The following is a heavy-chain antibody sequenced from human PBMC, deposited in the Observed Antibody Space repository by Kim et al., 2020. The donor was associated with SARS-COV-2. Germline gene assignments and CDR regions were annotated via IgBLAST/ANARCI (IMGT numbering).Heavy chain of an antibody. CDR2: GNT. CDR3: ARGRGYSY. V-gene: IGHV1-18*01. D-gene: IGHD5-18*01. J-gene: IGHJ4*02. Sequence: GNTNYAQKLQGRVTMTTDTSTSTAYMELRSLRSDDTAVYYCARGRGYSYWGQGTLVTVSS.